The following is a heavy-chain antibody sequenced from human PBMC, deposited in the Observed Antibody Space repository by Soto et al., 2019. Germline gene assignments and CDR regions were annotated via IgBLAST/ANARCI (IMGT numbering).Heavy chain of an antibody. D-gene: IGHD1-26*01. J-gene: IGHJ6*02. Sequence: QEQLVQSGAEAKQPGASVKVSCKASGYTFTGYYIHWVRQAPGQGLEWMGWINPKSGDTKYAQKFQGRVTVTRDTSISTAYMELSRLRADDTAVYYCARSSGGYSYNGMDVWGQGTTVTVSS. V-gene: IGHV1-2*02. CDR1: GYTFTGYY. CDR3: ARSSGGYSYNGMDV. CDR2: INPKSGDT.